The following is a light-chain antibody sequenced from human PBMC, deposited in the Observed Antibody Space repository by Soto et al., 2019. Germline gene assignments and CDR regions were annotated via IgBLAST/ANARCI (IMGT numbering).Light chain of an antibody. CDR1: SSSIGADYD. CDR2: GNS. J-gene: IGLJ3*02. V-gene: IGLV1-40*01. Sequence: QSVLTQPPSVSGAPGQRVTISCTGSSSSIGADYDVHWYQQLPGTAPKLLIYGNSNRPSGVPDRFSGSKSGTSASLAITGLQAEDEADYYCQSYDSSLSAVVFGGGTKLTVL. CDR3: QSYDSSLSAVV.